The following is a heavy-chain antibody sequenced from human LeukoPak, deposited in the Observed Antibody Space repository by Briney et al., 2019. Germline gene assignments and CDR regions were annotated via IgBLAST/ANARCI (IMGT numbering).Heavy chain of an antibody. CDR3: TTEAIVVVPAANAAGFWFDP. J-gene: IGHJ5*02. Sequence: GGSLRLSCAASGFTFSNAWMSWVRQAPGKGLEWVGRIKSKTDGGTTDYAAPVKGRFTISRDDSKNTLYLQMNSLKTEDTAVYYCTTEAIVVVPAANAAGFWFDPWGQGTLVTVSS. V-gene: IGHV3-15*01. CDR2: IKSKTDGGTT. CDR1: GFTFSNAW. D-gene: IGHD2-2*01.